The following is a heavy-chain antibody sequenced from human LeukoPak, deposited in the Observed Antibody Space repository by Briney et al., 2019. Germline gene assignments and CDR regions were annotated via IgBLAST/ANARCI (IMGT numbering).Heavy chain of an antibody. Sequence: PGGSLRLSCAASGFTFSSFAMHWVRQAPGKGLEWLSSIRRSSDYIYYADSLKGRFTISRDNARNSLYLQMSSLRAEDTALYYCAREIYSNSDHDDAFDIWGQGTMVTVSS. D-gene: IGHD1-1*01. V-gene: IGHV3-21*01. J-gene: IGHJ3*02. CDR3: AREIYSNSDHDDAFDI. CDR1: GFTFSSFA. CDR2: IRRSSDYI.